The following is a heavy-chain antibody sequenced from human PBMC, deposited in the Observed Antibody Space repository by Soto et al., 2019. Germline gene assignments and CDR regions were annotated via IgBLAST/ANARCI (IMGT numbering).Heavy chain of an antibody. J-gene: IGHJ6*02. V-gene: IGHV1-69*13. CDR1: GGTFSSYA. D-gene: IGHD1-1*01. CDR3: ARRDDKNWNYYYYGMDV. CDR2: IIPIFGTA. Sequence: SVKVSCKASGGTFSSYAISWVRQAPGQGLEWMGGIIPIFGTANYAQKFLGRVTITADESTSTAYMELSSLRSEDTAVYYCARRDDKNWNYYYYGMDVWGQGTTVTVSS.